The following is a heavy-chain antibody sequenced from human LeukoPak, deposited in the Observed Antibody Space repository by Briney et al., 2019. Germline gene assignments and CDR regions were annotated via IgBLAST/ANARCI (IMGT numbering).Heavy chain of an antibody. V-gene: IGHV3-30*18. CDR1: GFTFSSYG. D-gene: IGHD3-10*01. CDR2: ISYDGSNK. J-gene: IGHJ5*02. Sequence: GGSLRLSCAASGFTFSSYGMHWVRQAPGKGLEWVAVISYDGSNKYYADSVKGRFTISRDNSKNTLYLQMNSLRAEDTAVYYCAKDATMVRPRNWFDPWGQGTLVTVSS. CDR3: AKDATMVRPRNWFDP.